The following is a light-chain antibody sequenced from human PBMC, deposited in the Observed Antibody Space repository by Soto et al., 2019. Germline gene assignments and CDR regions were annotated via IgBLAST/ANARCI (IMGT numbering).Light chain of an antibody. Sequence: QSALTQPASVSGSPGQSITISCTGTSSDVGGYNYVSWYQQHPGKAPKLMIYDVSNRPSGVSNRFSGSKSGNTASLTISGPQAEDEADYYCSSYTSSSTVVFGGGTK. CDR3: SSYTSSSTVV. CDR2: DVS. J-gene: IGLJ2*01. V-gene: IGLV2-14*01. CDR1: SSDVGGYNY.